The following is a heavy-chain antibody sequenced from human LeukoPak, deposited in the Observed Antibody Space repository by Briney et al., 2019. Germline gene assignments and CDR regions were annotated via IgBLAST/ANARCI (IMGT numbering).Heavy chain of an antibody. CDR2: MYHSGSA. J-gene: IGHJ4*02. CDR1: GYSINTDYY. V-gene: IGHV4-38-2*01. Sequence: PSETLSLTCDVSGYSINTDYYWGWIRQPPGRGLEWIASMYHSGSAYYNPSLKSRVTISVDTSKNQLSLNLRLVTAADTAVYYCARHSSIAARPTDYWGQGTLVTVSS. D-gene: IGHD6-6*01. CDR3: ARHSSIAARPTDY.